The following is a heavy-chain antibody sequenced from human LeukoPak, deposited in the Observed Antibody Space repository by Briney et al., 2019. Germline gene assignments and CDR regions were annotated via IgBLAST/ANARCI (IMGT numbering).Heavy chain of an antibody. J-gene: IGHJ4*02. Sequence: PSETLSLTCTVSGGSISSSSYYWGWIRQPPGKGLEWIGSIYYSGSTYYNPSLKSRVTISVDTSKNQFSLKLSSVTAADTAVYYCARLDTMVRAYDYWGQGTLVTVSS. CDR3: ARLDTMVRAYDY. D-gene: IGHD3-10*01. CDR1: GGSISSSSYY. CDR2: IYYSGST. V-gene: IGHV4-39*01.